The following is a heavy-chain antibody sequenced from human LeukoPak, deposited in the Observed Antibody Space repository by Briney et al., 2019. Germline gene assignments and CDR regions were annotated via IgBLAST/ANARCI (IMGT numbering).Heavy chain of an antibody. V-gene: IGHV4-4*07. CDR2: IYTSGST. Sequence: SETLSLTCTVSGGSISSYYWSWIRQPAGKGLEWIGRIYTSGSTNYNPSLKSRVTMSVDTSKNQFSLKLSSGTAADTAVYYCARVTVDYDILTGYYSPNYYFDYWGQGTLVTVSS. CDR3: ARVTVDYDILTGYYSPNYYFDY. D-gene: IGHD3-9*01. CDR1: GGSISSYY. J-gene: IGHJ4*02.